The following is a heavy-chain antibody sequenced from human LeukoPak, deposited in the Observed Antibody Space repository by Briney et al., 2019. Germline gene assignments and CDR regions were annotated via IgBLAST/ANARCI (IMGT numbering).Heavy chain of an antibody. D-gene: IGHD1-26*01. V-gene: IGHV3-72*01. Sequence: GGSLRLSCAASGFTFSDHYMDWVRQAPGKGLEWVGRTRNKANSYTTEYAASVKGRFTISRDDSKNSLYLQMNSLKTEDTAVYYCASYSGIKDAFDIWSQGTMVTVSS. J-gene: IGHJ3*02. CDR3: ASYSGIKDAFDI. CDR2: TRNKANSYTT. CDR1: GFTFSDHY.